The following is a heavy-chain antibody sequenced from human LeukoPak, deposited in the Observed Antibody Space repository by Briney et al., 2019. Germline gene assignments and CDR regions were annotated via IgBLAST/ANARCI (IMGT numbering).Heavy chain of an antibody. CDR2: ISGSGGST. CDR1: GFTFSCYA. CDR3: AKLLTSGWRPIDY. D-gene: IGHD6-19*01. J-gene: IGHJ4*02. Sequence: GGSLRLSCAASGFTFSCYAMSWVRQAPGKGLEWVSTISGSGGSTYYADSVKGRFTISRDNSKNTLYVQMNSLRAEDTAVYYCAKLLTSGWRPIDYWGQGTLVTVSS. V-gene: IGHV3-23*01.